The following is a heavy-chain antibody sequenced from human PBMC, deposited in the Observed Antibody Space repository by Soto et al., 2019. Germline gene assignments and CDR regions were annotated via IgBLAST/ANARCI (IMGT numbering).Heavy chain of an antibody. Sequence: SETLSLTCTVSGCSIRGHYWGWIRQPPGKGPEWIGQIYHSGSTNYNPSLKSRVTISVDTSKNQFSLKLSSVTAADTAVYYCARVPLTGTTGGASYYYYMDVWGKGTTVTVSS. J-gene: IGHJ6*03. CDR3: ARVPLTGTTGGASYYYYMDV. D-gene: IGHD1-20*01. V-gene: IGHV4-59*11. CDR2: IYHSGST. CDR1: GCSIRGHY.